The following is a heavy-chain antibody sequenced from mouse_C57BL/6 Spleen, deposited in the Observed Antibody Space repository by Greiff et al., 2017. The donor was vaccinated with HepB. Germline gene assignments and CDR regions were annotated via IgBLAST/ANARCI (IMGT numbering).Heavy chain of an antibody. D-gene: IGHD1-1*01. CDR3: TREGYYGSSGYFDV. J-gene: IGHJ1*03. CDR2: ISSGGDYI. CDR1: GFTFSSYA. V-gene: IGHV5-9-1*02. Sequence: EVKLEESGEGLVKPGGSLKLSCAASGFTFSSYAMSWVRQTPEKRLEWVAYISSGGDYIYYADTVKGRFTISRDNARNTLYLQMSSLKSEDTAMYYCTREGYYGSSGYFDVWGTGTTVTVSS.